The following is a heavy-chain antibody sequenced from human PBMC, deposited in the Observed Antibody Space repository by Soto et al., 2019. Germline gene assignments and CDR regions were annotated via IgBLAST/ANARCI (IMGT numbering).Heavy chain of an antibody. CDR1: GFTFSSYA. CDR3: AKVPYYDSSGYNWFDP. J-gene: IGHJ5*02. CDR2: ISGSGGST. D-gene: IGHD3-22*01. V-gene: IGHV3-23*01. Sequence: GSLRLSCAASGFTFSSYAMSWVRQAPGKGLEWVSAISGSGGSTYYADSVKGRFTISRDNSKNTLYLQMNSLRAEDTAVYYCAKVPYYDSSGYNWFDPWGQGTLVTVSS.